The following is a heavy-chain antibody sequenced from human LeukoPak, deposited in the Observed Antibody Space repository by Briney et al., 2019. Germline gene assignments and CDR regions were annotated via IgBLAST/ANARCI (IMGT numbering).Heavy chain of an antibody. CDR2: ISGSGGST. CDR3: ATALTVVVPAAIRY. D-gene: IGHD2-2*01. Sequence: GGSLRLSCAASGFTFSSYGMSWVRQAPGKGLEWVSAISGSGGSTYYADSVKGRFTISRDNSKNTLYLQMNSLRAEDTAVYYCATALTVVVPAAIRYWGQGTLVTVSS. CDR1: GFTFSSYG. V-gene: IGHV3-23*01. J-gene: IGHJ4*02.